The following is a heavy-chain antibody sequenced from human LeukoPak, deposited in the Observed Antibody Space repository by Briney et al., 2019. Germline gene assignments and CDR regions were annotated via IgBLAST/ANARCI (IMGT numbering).Heavy chain of an antibody. V-gene: IGHV4-61*02. CDR3: ARVAVTRGDFDY. J-gene: IGHJ4*02. Sequence: SQTLSLTCTVSGGSISSGSYYWSWIRQPAGKGLEWIGRIYTSGSTNYNPSLKSRVTISVDTSKNQFSLKLSSVTAADTAVYYCARVAVTRGDFDYWGQGTLVTVSS. D-gene: IGHD4-11*01. CDR1: GGSISSGSYY. CDR2: IYTSGST.